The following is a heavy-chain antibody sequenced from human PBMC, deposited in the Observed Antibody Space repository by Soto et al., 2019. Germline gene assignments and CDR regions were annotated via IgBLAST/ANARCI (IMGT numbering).Heavy chain of an antibody. CDR2: IISSGSTI. V-gene: IGHV3-48*03. D-gene: IGHD3-22*01. J-gene: IGHJ4*02. Sequence: GGSLRLSCAASGFTFISYEMNWVRQAPGKGLDCVSYIISSGSTIYYADSVKGRFTISRDNAKNSLYLQMNSLRAEDTAVYYCARGLRYGYYYDSSGSPGHYWGQGNLVTVSS. CDR1: GFTFISYE. CDR3: ARGLRYGYYYDSSGSPGHY.